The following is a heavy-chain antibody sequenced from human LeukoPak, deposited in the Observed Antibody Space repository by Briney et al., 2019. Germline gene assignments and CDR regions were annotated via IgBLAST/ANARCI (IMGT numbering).Heavy chain of an antibody. D-gene: IGHD3-10*01. CDR1: GFTFDDYA. Sequence: QPGRPLRLSCAASGFTFDDYAMHWVRQAPGKGLEWVSGISWNSGSIGYADSVKGRFTISRDNAKNSLYLQMNSLRAEDTALYYCAKDISLIWFGEEGFDYWGQGTLVTVSS. J-gene: IGHJ4*02. CDR2: ISWNSGSI. CDR3: AKDISLIWFGEEGFDY. V-gene: IGHV3-9*01.